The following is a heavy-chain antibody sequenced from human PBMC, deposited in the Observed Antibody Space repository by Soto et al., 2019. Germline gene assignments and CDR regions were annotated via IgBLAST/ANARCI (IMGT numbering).Heavy chain of an antibody. D-gene: IGHD3-10*01. CDR2: IYWDDDK. V-gene: IGHV2-5*02. CDR1: GFSLSTSGVG. J-gene: IGHJ5*02. Sequence: QITLKASGPTLVKPTQTLTLTCTFSGFSLSTSGVGVGWIRQPPGKDLEWLALIYWDDDKRYSPSLKSRLTITKDTSKNQVVLTMTNMDPVDTATYYCAHRPEITMVRGVIITLAWFDPWGQGTLVTVSS. CDR3: AHRPEITMVRGVIITLAWFDP.